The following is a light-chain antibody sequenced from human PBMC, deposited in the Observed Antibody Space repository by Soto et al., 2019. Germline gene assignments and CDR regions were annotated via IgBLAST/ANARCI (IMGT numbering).Light chain of an antibody. Sequence: QSVLTQPASVSGSPGQSITISCTGTSSDVGGYNYVSWYQQHPGEAPKLMIYDVSNRPSGVSNRFSGSKSGNTASLTISGLQAEDEADYYCSSYTSRSFIFGGGTKLTVL. V-gene: IGLV2-14*01. CDR2: DVS. CDR1: SSDVGGYNY. CDR3: SSYTSRSFI. J-gene: IGLJ2*01.